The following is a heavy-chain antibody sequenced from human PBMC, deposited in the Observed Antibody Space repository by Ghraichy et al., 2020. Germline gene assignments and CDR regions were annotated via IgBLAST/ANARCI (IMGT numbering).Heavy chain of an antibody. D-gene: IGHD2-21*02. Sequence: SETLSLTCTVSAESISDYYWSWIRQPPGKPLEWIGHIYYNGHTYYNPSLKSRVTMSADTSKNQFSLKLSSVSAADTAVYYCVGYVVVTGTLDPWGQGTQVGVSS. CDR2: IYYNGHT. J-gene: IGHJ5*02. CDR1: AESISDYY. CDR3: VGYVVVTGTLDP. V-gene: IGHV4-59*01.